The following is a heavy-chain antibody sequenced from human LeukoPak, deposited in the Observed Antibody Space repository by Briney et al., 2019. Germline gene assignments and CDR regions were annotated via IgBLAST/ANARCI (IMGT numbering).Heavy chain of an antibody. V-gene: IGHV3-30*02. J-gene: IGHJ4*02. CDR2: IRYDGSNK. Sequence: PGGSLRLSCAASGFSFSRSGMHWVRQAPGKGLEWVAFIRYDGSNKYYADSVKGRFTISRDNSKNTLYLQMNSLRAEDTAVYYCAKDRYSSSWYWASFDYWGQGTLVTVSS. CDR3: AKDRYSSSWYWASFDY. D-gene: IGHD6-13*01. CDR1: GFSFSRSG.